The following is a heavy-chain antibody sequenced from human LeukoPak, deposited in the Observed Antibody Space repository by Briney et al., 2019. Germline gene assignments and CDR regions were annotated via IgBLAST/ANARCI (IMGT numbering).Heavy chain of an antibody. Sequence: PSETLSLTCTVSGGSISGSSDYWGWIRQPPGKGLDWIGSLYSGGNTYYNPSLESRVTLSVDTSKNQFSLKVRSLTAADTAVYYCARARTLSSLFDYWGQGILITVSS. J-gene: IGHJ4*02. V-gene: IGHV4-39*07. CDR2: LYSGGNT. CDR3: ARARTLSSLFDY. CDR1: GGSISGSSDY.